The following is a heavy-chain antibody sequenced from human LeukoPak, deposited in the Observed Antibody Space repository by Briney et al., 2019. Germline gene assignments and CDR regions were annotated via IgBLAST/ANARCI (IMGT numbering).Heavy chain of an antibody. D-gene: IGHD4-17*01. J-gene: IGHJ4*02. Sequence: SGGSLRLSCTASGFTFYDYAMSWVRQAPGKGLQWVSALTTSGDMTHYADSVKGRFTISRDNSKNTLHLQMNSLRAEDTAIYYCAKHCGDYRYLDYWGQGTLVTVSS. CDR1: GFTFYDYA. CDR2: LTTSGDMT. V-gene: IGHV3-23*01. CDR3: AKHCGDYRYLDY.